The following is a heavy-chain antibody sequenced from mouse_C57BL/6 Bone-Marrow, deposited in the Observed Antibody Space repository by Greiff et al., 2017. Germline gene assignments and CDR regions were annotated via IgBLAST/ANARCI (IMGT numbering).Heavy chain of an antibody. Sequence: EVKLVESGGDLVKPGGSLKLSCAASGFTFSSYGMSWVRQTPDKRLEWVATISSGGSYTYYPDSVKGRFTISRDNATNTQYLHMSSLQSEDTARYYCARLKGYFDYWGQGTALTVSS. CDR1: GFTFSSYG. V-gene: IGHV5-6*01. J-gene: IGHJ2*01. D-gene: IGHD1-3*01. CDR2: ISSGGSYT. CDR3: ARLKGYFDY.